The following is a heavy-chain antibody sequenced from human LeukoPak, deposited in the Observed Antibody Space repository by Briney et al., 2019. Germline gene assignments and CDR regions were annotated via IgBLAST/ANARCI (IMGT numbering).Heavy chain of an antibody. V-gene: IGHV1-18*01. CDR2: ISAYNGNT. CDR3: AREGVMELLTHHDAFDI. D-gene: IGHD1-26*01. CDR1: GYTFTSYG. Sequence: GASVKVSCKASGYTFTSYGISWVRQAPGQGLEWMGWISAYNGNTNYAQKLQGRVTMTTDTSTSTAYMELRSLRSDDTAVYYCAREGVMELLTHHDAFDIWGQGTMVTVSS. J-gene: IGHJ3*02.